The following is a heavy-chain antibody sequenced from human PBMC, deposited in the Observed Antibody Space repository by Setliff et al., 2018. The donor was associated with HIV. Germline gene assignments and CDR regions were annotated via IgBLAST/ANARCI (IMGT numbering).Heavy chain of an antibody. CDR3: ARLSGGMVPNY. CDR1: GGSITRTPYY. J-gene: IGHJ4*02. V-gene: IGHV4-39*01. Sequence: SETLSLTCSVSGGSITRTPYYWGWIRQPPGKGLEWIGSIHHSGTAYDNPSLKSRVTISVDPSKNQILLRLSSVTAADTAVYYCARLSGGMVPNYWGQGTLVTVSS. D-gene: IGHD3-10*01. CDR2: IHHSGTA.